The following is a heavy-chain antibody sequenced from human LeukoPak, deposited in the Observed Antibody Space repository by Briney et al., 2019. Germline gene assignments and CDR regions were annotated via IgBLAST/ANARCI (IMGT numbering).Heavy chain of an antibody. CDR2: ISYDGSNK. CDR1: GYTFTGYY. D-gene: IGHD5-18*01. CDR3: ARTDIAMVYFDY. J-gene: IGHJ4*02. V-gene: IGHV3-30*04. Sequence: SCKASGYTFTGYYMHWVRQAPGKGLEWVAVISYDGSNKYYADSVKGRFTISRDNSKNTLYLQMNSLRAEDTAVYYCARTDIAMVYFDYWGQGTLVTVSS.